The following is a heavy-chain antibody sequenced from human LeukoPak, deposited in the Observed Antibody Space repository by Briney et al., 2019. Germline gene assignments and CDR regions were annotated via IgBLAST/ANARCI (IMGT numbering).Heavy chain of an antibody. CDR2: ISCSWGST. CDR3: AKDAQYSTTNTRWLDD. V-gene: IGHV3-23*01. D-gene: IGHD6-6*01. Sequence: GGSLRLSCAASGFTFSSYAMSCVRQAPGKGLEWVSAISCSWGSTYCADSVERRFTISRDNSKNTMYLQMNRLSAEDRAVYYCAKDAQYSTTNTRWLDDWGQGTMVTVSS. CDR1: GFTFSSYA. J-gene: IGHJ5*02.